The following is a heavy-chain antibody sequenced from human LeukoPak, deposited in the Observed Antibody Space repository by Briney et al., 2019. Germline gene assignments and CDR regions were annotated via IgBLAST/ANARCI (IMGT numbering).Heavy chain of an antibody. CDR1: GGSISSYY. V-gene: IGHV4-59*01. CDR3: ARVGQRGAFDI. J-gene: IGHJ3*02. D-gene: IGHD6-25*01. Sequence: PSETLSLTCTVSGGSISSYYWSWIRQPPGKGLEWIGYIYYSGSTNYNPSLKSRVTISVDTSKNQFSLKLSSVTAADTAVYYCARVGQRGAFDIWGQGTMVTVSS. CDR2: IYYSGST.